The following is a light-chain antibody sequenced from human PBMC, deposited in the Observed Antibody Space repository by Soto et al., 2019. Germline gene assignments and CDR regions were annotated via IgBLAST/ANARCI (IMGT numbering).Light chain of an antibody. CDR3: QQYGSSPKT. CDR2: GAS. Sequence: EIVLTQSPATLSLSPGERATLSCRDSQSVSKNYLAWYQQKHGQAPRLXIYGASSRATGIPDRFSGSGSGTEVTLTINRLEPEDVEVYYCQQYGSSPKTFGQGTKVDIK. CDR1: QSVSKNY. V-gene: IGKV3-20*01. J-gene: IGKJ1*01.